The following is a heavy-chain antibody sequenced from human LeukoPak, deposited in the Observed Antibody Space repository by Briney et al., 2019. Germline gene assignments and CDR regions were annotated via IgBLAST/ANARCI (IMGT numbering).Heavy chain of an antibody. V-gene: IGHV4-38-2*02. CDR2: INHSGGT. J-gene: IGHJ4*02. D-gene: IGHD3-9*01. CDR3: GRERPTGYYDY. CDR1: SYSISSDYY. Sequence: SETLSLTCTVSSYSISSDYYWGWIRQPPGKGLQWIAGINHSGGTYYNTPLQNRGATILVTSKNQLSLKLTSATAAATTASYCGRERPTGYYDYWGQGILVTVSS.